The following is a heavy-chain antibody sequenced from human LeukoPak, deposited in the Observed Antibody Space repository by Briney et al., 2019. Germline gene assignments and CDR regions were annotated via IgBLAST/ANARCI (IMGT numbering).Heavy chain of an antibody. Sequence: PSETLSLTCTVSGGSISSSSYYWGWIRQPPGKGLEWIGSIYYSGSTYYNPSLKSRVTISVDTSKNQFSLKLSSVTAADTAVYYCARGGNYDILTGYYGNHFDYWGQGTLVTVSS. J-gene: IGHJ4*02. CDR3: ARGGNYDILTGYYGNHFDY. D-gene: IGHD3-9*01. CDR2: IYYSGST. V-gene: IGHV4-39*01. CDR1: GGSISSSSYY.